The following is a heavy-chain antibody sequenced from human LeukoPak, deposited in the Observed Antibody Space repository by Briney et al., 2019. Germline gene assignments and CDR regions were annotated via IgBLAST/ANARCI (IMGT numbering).Heavy chain of an antibody. D-gene: IGHD3-22*01. CDR3: ARGSPDYYDSSGYSDY. J-gene: IGHJ4*02. V-gene: IGHV4-34*01. Sequence: SETLSLTCAVYGGSFSGYYWSWIRQPPEKGLEWIGEINHSGSTNYNPSLKSRVTISADTSKNQFSLKLSSVTAADTAVYYCARGSPDYYDSSGYSDYWGQGTLVTVSS. CDR1: GGSFSGYY. CDR2: INHSGST.